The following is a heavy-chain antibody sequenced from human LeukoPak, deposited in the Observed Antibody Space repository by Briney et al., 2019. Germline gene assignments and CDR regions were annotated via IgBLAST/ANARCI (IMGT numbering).Heavy chain of an antibody. CDR1: SFTVSNNY. CDR3: ARVPTNSYGFGQ. CDR2: IYTDGTT. V-gene: IGHV3-53*01. Sequence: PGGSLRLSCAASSFTVSNNYMSWVRQAPGKGLEWVSIIYTDGTTSYAGSVKGRFTISRDNAKNTLYLQMKSLTVEDTAVYYCARVPTNSYGFGQWGQGSLVTVFS. J-gene: IGHJ4*02. D-gene: IGHD5-18*01.